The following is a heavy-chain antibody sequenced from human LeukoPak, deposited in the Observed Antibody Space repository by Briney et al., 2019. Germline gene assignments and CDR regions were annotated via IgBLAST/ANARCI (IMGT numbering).Heavy chain of an antibody. V-gene: IGHV3-23*01. J-gene: IGHJ4*02. CDR3: GKTTTGYSSGRNPAWPVDY. CDR1: GFTFSSYA. D-gene: IGHD6-19*01. Sequence: GGSLRLSCTASGFTFSSYAMYRVRQAPGKGLEWVSGIFGSGGSAHYADSVKGRFTISRDNSQNTVYLQMNSLRAEDTAVYYCGKTTTGYSSGRNPAWPVDYWGQGTLVTVSS. CDR2: IFGSGGSA.